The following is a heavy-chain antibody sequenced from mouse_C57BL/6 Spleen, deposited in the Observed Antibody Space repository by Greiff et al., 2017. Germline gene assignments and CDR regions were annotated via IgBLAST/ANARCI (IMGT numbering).Heavy chain of an antibody. V-gene: IGHV1-39*01. D-gene: IGHD1-1*01. CDR2: INPNYGTT. J-gene: IGHJ4*01. Sequence: VQLQQSGPELVKPGASVKISCKASGYSFTDYNMNWVKQSHGKSLEWIGVINPNYGTTSYNQKFKGKATLTVDQSSSTAYMQLNSLTSEDAAVYYCARGDYGSSWDAMDYWGQGTSVTVSS. CDR3: ARGDYGSSWDAMDY. CDR1: GYSFTDYN.